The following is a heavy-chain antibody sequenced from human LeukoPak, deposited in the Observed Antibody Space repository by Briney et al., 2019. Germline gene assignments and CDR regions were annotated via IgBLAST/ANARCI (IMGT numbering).Heavy chain of an antibody. CDR1: ESTFSTYW. J-gene: IGHJ1*01. Sequence: GGPLSLSFPPSESTFSTYWIHWFRQPPGKGLFWSSLFKSDGGTNYADSVEGRFTISRDNAKKTVSLQMNSLRPEDTGVYYCARAPSEIGGYYPEYFRHWGQGTLVTVSS. CDR2: FKSDGGT. V-gene: IGHV3-74*01. CDR3: ARAPSEIGGYYPEYFRH. D-gene: IGHD3-22*01.